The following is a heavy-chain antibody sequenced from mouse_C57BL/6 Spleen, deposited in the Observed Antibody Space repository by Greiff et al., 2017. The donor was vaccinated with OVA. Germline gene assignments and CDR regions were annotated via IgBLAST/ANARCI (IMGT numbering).Heavy chain of an antibody. CDR2: ISDGGSYT. J-gene: IGHJ2*01. CDR1: GFTFSSYA. D-gene: IGHD1-1*01. Sequence: EVKLMESGGGLVKPGGSLKLSCAASGFTFSSYAMSWVRQTPEKRLEWVATISDGGSYTYYPDNVKGRFTISRDNAKNNLYLQMSHLKSEDTAMYYCAREPSYYGSSFDYWGQGTTLTVSS. CDR3: AREPSYYGSSFDY. V-gene: IGHV5-4*01.